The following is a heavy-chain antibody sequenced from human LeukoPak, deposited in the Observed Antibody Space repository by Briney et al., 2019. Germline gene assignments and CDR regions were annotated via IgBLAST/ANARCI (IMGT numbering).Heavy chain of an antibody. D-gene: IGHD6-19*01. CDR1: GFTFSSYG. Sequence: PGRSLRLSCAASGFTFSSYGMHWVRQAPGKGLEWVAIISYDESNKYYADSVKGRFTISRDNSKNTLYLQMNSLRAEDTAVYYCAKDLIVAQWLAPFDYWGQGTLVTVSS. J-gene: IGHJ4*02. CDR2: ISYDESNK. V-gene: IGHV3-30*18. CDR3: AKDLIVAQWLAPFDY.